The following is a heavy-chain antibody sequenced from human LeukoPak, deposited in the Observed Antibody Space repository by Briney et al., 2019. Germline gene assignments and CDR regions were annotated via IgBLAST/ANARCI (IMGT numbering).Heavy chain of an antibody. CDR2: IYHSGST. J-gene: IGHJ4*02. V-gene: IGHV4-30-2*01. D-gene: IGHD5-18*01. CDR1: GGSISSGGYS. Sequence: SETLSLTCAVSGGSISSGGYSWSWIRQPPGKGLEWIGYIYHSGSTYYNPSLKSRVTISVDRSKNQFSLKLSSVTAADTAVYYCARVGKKRPWIQLWFKSENDYYFDYWGQGTLVTVSS. CDR3: ARVGKKRPWIQLWFKSENDYYFDY.